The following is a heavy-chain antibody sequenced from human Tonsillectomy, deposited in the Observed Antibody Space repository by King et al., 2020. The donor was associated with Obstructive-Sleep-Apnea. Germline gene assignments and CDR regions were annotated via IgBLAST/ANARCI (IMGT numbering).Heavy chain of an antibody. V-gene: IGHV3-23*04. CDR3: AKGRVAAAGRDYYYGMDV. D-gene: IGHD6-13*01. J-gene: IGHJ6*02. CDR2: ISGSGGST. Sequence: VQLVESGGGLVQPGGSLRLSCAASGFTFSSYAMSWVRQAPGEGLEWVSAISGSGGSTDYADSVKGRFTISRDNSKNTLYLQMNSLRAEDTAVYYCAKGRVAAAGRDYYYGMDVWGQGTTVTVSS. CDR1: GFTFSSYA.